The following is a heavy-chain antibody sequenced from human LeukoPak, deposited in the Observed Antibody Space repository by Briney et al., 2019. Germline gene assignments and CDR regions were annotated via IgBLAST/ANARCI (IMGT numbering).Heavy chain of an antibody. D-gene: IGHD1-14*01. CDR1: GGSISSGDYY. CDR3: ARAEWAAVDY. V-gene: IGHV4-30-4*08. Sequence: SETQSLTCTVSGGSISSGDYYWSWIRQPPGKGLEWIGYIYYSGSTYYNPSLKSRVTISVDTSKNQFSLKLSSVTAADTAVYYCARAEWAAVDYWGQGTLVTVSS. CDR2: IYYSGST. J-gene: IGHJ4*02.